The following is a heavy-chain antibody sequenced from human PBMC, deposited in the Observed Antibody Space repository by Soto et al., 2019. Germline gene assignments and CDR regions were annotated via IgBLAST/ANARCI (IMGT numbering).Heavy chain of an antibody. CDR1: GFTFSSYW. Sequence: EVQLVKSGGGLVQPGGSLRLSCAASGFTFSSYWMQWVRQAPGKGLVWVSRITSDGRSTSHADSVKGRFTISRDNAKNTLYLQMDSLRAEDTAVYYCARSLSTVYGDYWGQGTLVTVSS. D-gene: IGHD2-8*01. V-gene: IGHV3-74*01. CDR2: ITSDGRST. CDR3: ARSLSTVYGDY. J-gene: IGHJ4*02.